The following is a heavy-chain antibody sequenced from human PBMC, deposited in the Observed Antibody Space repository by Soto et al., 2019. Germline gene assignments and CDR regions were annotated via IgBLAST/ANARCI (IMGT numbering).Heavy chain of an antibody. CDR1: GGSFSGYY. V-gene: IGHV4-34*01. CDR2: INHSGST. CDR3: ARGRGDIVVVPAAMVYYYYYGMDA. D-gene: IGHD2-2*01. J-gene: IGHJ6*02. Sequence: PSETLSLTCAVYGGSFSGYYWSWIRQPPGKGLEWIGEINHSGSTNYNPSLKSRVTISVDTSKNQFSLKLSSVTAADTAVYYCARGRGDIVVVPAAMVYYYYYGMDAWGQGTTVTVSS.